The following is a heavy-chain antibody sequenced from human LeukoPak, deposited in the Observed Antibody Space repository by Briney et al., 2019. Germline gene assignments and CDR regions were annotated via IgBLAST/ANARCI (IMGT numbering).Heavy chain of an antibody. D-gene: IGHD3-10*01. CDR1: GYTFTGYY. J-gene: IGHJ4*02. CDR2: INPNSGGT. Sequence: ASVRVSCKASGYTFTGYYMHWVRQAPGQGLEWMGWINPNSGGTNYAQKFQGRVTMTRDTSISTAYMELSRLRSDDTAVYYCARVCELLWFGESSRHFDYWGQGTLVTVSS. V-gene: IGHV1-2*02. CDR3: ARVCELLWFGESSRHFDY.